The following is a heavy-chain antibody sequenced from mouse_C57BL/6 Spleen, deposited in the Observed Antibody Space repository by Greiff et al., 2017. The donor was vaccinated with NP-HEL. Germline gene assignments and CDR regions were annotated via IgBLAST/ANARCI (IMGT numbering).Heavy chain of an antibody. CDR3: ARGGTGDDY. CDR1: GYSITSGYY. Sequence: ESGPGLVKPSQSLSLTCSVTGYSITSGYYWNWIRQFPGNKLEWMGYISYDGSNNYNPSLKNRISITRDTSKNQFFLKLNSVTTEDTATYYCARGGTGDDYWGQGTTLTVSS. D-gene: IGHD3-3*01. J-gene: IGHJ2*01. CDR2: ISYDGSN. V-gene: IGHV3-6*01.